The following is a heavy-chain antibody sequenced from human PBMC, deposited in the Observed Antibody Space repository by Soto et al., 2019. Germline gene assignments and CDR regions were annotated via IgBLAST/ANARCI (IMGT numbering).Heavy chain of an antibody. CDR2: IIPIFGTA. CDR3: ASTDYYDSSGYLDNWFDP. J-gene: IGHJ5*02. CDR1: GGTFSSYA. Sequence: QVQLVQSGAEVKKPGSSVKVSCKASGGTFSSYAISWVRQAPGQGLEWMGVIIPIFGTANYAQKFQGRVTITADESTSTAYMELSSLRSEDTAVYYCASTDYYDSSGYLDNWFDPWGQGTLVTVSS. D-gene: IGHD3-22*01. V-gene: IGHV1-69*01.